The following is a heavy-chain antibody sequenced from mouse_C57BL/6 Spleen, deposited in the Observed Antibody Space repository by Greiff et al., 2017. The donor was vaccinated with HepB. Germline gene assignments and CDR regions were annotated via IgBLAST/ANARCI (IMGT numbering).Heavy chain of an antibody. V-gene: IGHV1-31*01. CDR2: IYPYNGVS. J-gene: IGHJ1*03. CDR1: GYSFTGYY. CDR3: ARWGSTMVTTSWYFDV. Sequence: EVKLMESGPELVKPGASVKISCKASGYSFTGYYMHWVKQSHGNILDWIGYIYPYNGVSSYNQKFKGKATLTVDKSSSTAYMELRSLTSEDSAVYYCARWGSTMVTTSWYFDVWGTGTTVTVSS. D-gene: IGHD2-2*01.